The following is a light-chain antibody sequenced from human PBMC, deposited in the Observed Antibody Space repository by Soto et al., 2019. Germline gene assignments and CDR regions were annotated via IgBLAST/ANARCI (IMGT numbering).Light chain of an antibody. Sequence: QSALTQPASVSGSPGQSITISCTGTSSDVGGYNYVSWYQQYPGKAPKVMIYEVSIRPSGVSNRFSGSKSGNTASLTISGLQAEDEADYYCSSYRSSSTLEVFGGGTKLTVL. CDR3: SSYRSSSTLEV. CDR1: SSDVGGYNY. V-gene: IGLV2-14*01. J-gene: IGLJ3*02. CDR2: EVS.